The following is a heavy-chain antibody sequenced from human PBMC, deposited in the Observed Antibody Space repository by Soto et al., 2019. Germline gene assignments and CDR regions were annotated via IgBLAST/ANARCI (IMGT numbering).Heavy chain of an antibody. J-gene: IGHJ5*02. CDR1: GYTFTSYG. CDR3: ARLRRDYYFLTGGEYNWIDP. CDR2: ISAYNGNT. D-gene: IGHD3-9*01. Sequence: ASVKVSCKASGYTFTSYGISWVRQAPGQGLEWMGWISAYNGNTNYAQKLQGRVTMTTDTSTSTAYMELRSLRSDDTAVYYCARLRRDYYFLTGGEYNWIDPWCQGTLLTVSS. V-gene: IGHV1-18*01.